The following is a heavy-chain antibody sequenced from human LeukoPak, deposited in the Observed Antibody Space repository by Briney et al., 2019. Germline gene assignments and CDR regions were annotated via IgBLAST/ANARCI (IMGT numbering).Heavy chain of an antibody. Sequence: TGGSLRLSCAASGFTFSSYGMHWVRQAPGKGLEWVAFIRYDGSNKYYADSVKGRFTISRDNSKNTLYLQMNSLRAEDTAVYYCAKLPGSSWRGYFDYWGQGTLVTVSS. CDR1: GFTFSSYG. CDR3: AKLPGSSWRGYFDY. CDR2: IRYDGSNK. V-gene: IGHV3-30*02. D-gene: IGHD6-13*01. J-gene: IGHJ4*02.